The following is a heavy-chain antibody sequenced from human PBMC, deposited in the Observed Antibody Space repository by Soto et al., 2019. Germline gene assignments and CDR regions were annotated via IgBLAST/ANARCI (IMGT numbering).Heavy chain of an antibody. CDR1: GGSVSRSDNY. Sequence: SETLSLTCNVSGGSVSRSDNYWCWIRHPPGKGLEWIGSINYSGRTDYNPSLKSRVTISVDTSKKYFSLKLRSVTAADTATYYCARRDCGGGSCYQDYFDVWGQGTLVTVSS. CDR3: ARRDCGGGSCYQDYFDV. V-gene: IGHV4-39*02. J-gene: IGHJ4*02. D-gene: IGHD2-15*01. CDR2: INYSGRT.